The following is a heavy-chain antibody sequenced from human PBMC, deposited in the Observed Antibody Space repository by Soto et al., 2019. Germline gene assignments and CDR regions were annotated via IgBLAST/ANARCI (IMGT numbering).Heavy chain of an antibody. Sequence: QVQLVQSGAEVKKPGASVKVSCKASGYTVTSFGISWVRQAPGQGLEWMGWINAYNGNTNYAQKLQGRVTMTPDTSTSPAYMELRSLRSDDTAVSYSARVLPPFDPWGQGTLVTVSS. V-gene: IGHV1-18*01. CDR2: INAYNGNT. CDR1: GYTVTSFG. J-gene: IGHJ5*02. CDR3: ARVLPPFDP.